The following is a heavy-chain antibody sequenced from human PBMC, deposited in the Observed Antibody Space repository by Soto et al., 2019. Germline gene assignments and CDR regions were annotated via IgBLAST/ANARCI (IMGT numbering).Heavy chain of an antibody. J-gene: IGHJ4*02. CDR3: ASDLGASYYDILTGQDY. Sequence: QVQLVQSGAEVKKPGSSVKVSCKASGGTFSSYTISWVRQAPGQGLEWMGRIIPILGIANYAQKFQGRVTITADKPTSTAYMELSSLRSEDTAVYYCASDLGASYYDILTGQDYWGQGTMVTVSS. V-gene: IGHV1-69*02. CDR1: GGTFSSYT. CDR2: IIPILGIA. D-gene: IGHD3-9*01.